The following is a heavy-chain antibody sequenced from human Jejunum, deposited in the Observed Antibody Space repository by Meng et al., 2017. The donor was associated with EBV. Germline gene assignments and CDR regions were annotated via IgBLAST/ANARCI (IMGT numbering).Heavy chain of an antibody. CDR2: INHSGST. V-gene: IGHV4-34*02. CDR1: RGSFSGYY. D-gene: IGHD3-16*02. J-gene: IGHJ4*02. CDR3: ARVAFSYTTRSLDS. Sequence: QVQLKTGGDGRLEPAETLSLTCAVYRGSFSGYYWSWIRQHPGKGLEWIGEINHSGSTNYNPSLRSRVTISVETSKNQFSLRLNSVTAADTAVYYCARVAFSYTTRSLDSWGQGTLVTVSS.